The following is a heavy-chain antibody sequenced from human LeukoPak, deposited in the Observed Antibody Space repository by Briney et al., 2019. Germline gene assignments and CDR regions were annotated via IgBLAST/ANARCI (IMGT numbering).Heavy chain of an antibody. J-gene: IGHJ4*02. CDR2: IWYAESYK. D-gene: IGHD5-24*01. CDR3: SRSRDGYIHGLEY. Sequence: PGRSLRLSCAASGFTLSSYGIHWVRQTPGKGPEWVANIWYAESYKYYGDNNKHYADSVKGRFTISRDDSKNTLYLQMNSLRAEATDIYYCSRSRDGYIHGLEYCGRGTLVNVSS. V-gene: IGHV3-33*01. CDR1: GFTLSSYG.